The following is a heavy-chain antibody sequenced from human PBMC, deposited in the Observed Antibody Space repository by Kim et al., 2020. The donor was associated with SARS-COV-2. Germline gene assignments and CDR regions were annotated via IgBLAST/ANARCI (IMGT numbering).Heavy chain of an antibody. V-gene: IGHV3-23*01. Sequence: GGSLRLSCAASGFTFSSYNMSWVRQAPGKGLEWVSGISGSGMVTYYADSGKGRLTISRDNYKNTLYLQMNSLRAGDTAVYYCAKDSHYYDSSAFDYWGQGTLVTVSS. CDR3: AKDSHYYDSSAFDY. D-gene: IGHD3-22*01. J-gene: IGHJ4*02. CDR1: GFTFSSYN. CDR2: ISGSGMVT.